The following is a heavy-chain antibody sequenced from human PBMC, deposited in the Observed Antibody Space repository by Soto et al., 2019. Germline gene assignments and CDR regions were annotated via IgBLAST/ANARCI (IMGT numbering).Heavy chain of an antibody. CDR3: AGGQGQQRFDP. V-gene: IGHV4-59*01. J-gene: IGHJ5*02. CDR1: GGSISTYF. D-gene: IGHD2-15*01. CDR2: IYYKGTT. Sequence: QVQLQESGPGLLKPSETLSLTCTVSGGSISTYFWSWIRQPPGKGLEWIGYIYYKGTTNFNPSLKMRVTMSVGTAKNQFSLRRTSVTAADTAVYYCAGGQGQQRFDPWGPGTLVTVSS.